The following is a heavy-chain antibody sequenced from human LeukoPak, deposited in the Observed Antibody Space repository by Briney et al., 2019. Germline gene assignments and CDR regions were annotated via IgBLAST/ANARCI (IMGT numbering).Heavy chain of an antibody. D-gene: IGHD2-2*01. J-gene: IGHJ4*02. CDR3: AREYCTSTSCYEADY. CDR1: GYTFTGYY. CDR2: INPNSGGT. Sequence: ASVKVSCKASGYTFTGYYMHWVRQAPGQGLEWMGWINPNSGGTNYAQTFQGRVTMPRDTSISTAYMELSRLRSDDTAEYYCAREYCTSTSCYEADYWGQGTLVTVSS. V-gene: IGHV1-2*02.